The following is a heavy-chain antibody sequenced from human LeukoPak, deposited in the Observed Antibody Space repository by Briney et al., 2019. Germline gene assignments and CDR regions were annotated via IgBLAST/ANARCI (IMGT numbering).Heavy chain of an antibody. CDR1: GFTFSDYY. D-gene: IGHD3-10*02. CDR3: AELGITMIGGV. CDR2: INSDGSST. J-gene: IGHJ6*04. V-gene: IGHV3-74*01. Sequence: GGSLRLSCAASGFTFSDYYMSWIRQAPGKGLVWVSRINSDGSSTSYADSVKGRFTISRDNAKNSLYLQMNSLRAEDTAVYYCAELGITMIGGVWGKGTTVTISS.